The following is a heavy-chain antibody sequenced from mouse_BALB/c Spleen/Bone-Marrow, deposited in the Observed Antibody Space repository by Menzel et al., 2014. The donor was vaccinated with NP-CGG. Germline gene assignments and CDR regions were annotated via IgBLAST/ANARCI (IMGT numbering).Heavy chain of an antibody. Sequence: VKLMESGAELARPGASVKMSCKASGYTFTSYTIQWVKQRPGQGLEWIGNINPSSGNTDYNQKFKDKTTLTADKSSNTAYMQLTSLTSEDSAVYSCAREARTGAWFTYWGQGTLVTVSA. D-gene: IGHD4-1*01. CDR3: AREARTGAWFTY. CDR1: GYTFTSYT. V-gene: IGHV1-4*02. CDR2: INPSSGNT. J-gene: IGHJ3*01.